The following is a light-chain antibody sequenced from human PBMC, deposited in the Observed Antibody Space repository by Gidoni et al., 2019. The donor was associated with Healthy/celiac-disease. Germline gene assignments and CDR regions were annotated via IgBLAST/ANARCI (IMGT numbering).Light chain of an antibody. CDR1: QSVSSSY. CDR2: GAS. V-gene: IGKV3-20*01. J-gene: IGKJ1*01. Sequence: IVLTQSPGTLSLSPGERATLSCRASQSVSSSYLAWYQQKPGQAPRLLIYGASSRATGSPDRFSGSGSGTDFTLTISRLEPEDFAVYYCQQYGSSLWTFGQGTKVEIK. CDR3: QQYGSSLWT.